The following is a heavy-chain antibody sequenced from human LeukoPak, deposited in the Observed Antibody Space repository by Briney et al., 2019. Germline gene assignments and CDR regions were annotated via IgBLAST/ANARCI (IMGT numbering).Heavy chain of an antibody. V-gene: IGHV4-59*08. J-gene: IGHJ4*02. CDR1: GGPISSYY. D-gene: IGHD6-6*01. Sequence: PSETLSLTCTVSGGPISSYYWSWIRQPPGKGLEWIGHVYYSGSTNSNPSLKSRVTISVDTSKNQVSLKLRSVTAADTAVYFCARQRALYSSSDYWGRGTQVTVSS. CDR2: VYYSGST. CDR3: ARQRALYSSSDY.